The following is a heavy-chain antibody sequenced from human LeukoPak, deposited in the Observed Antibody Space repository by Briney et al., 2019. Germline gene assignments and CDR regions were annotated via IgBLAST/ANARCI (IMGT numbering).Heavy chain of an antibody. CDR2: VSSDGTT. D-gene: IGHD2-15*01. V-gene: IGHV4-59*08. CDR1: CPSVTSSC. J-gene: IGHJ4*02. CDR3: ARLDCVLEGCYNH. Sequence: SLSLTHPVACPSVTSSCWNWIRQPPGKGLEWIGYVSSDGTTNYIPALRTRVVISVNTAKNDSSLKLTSVTAADTAIYYCARLDCVLEGCYNHWGRGSLVTVSS.